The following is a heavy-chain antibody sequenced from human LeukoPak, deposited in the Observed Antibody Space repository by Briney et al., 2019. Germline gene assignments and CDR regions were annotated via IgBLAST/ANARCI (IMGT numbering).Heavy chain of an antibody. J-gene: IGHJ3*02. D-gene: IGHD1-14*01. CDR1: GYTFTGYY. CDR2: INPNSGGT. V-gene: IGHV1-2*02. CDR3: ARVRNWGFVYDGFDI. Sequence: ASVKVSCRASGYTFTGYYMHRVRQAPGQGLEWMGWINPNSGGTNYAQNFQDRVTMTRDTSISTAYMELSRLTSDDTAVYYCARVRNWGFVYDGFDIWGQGTMVTVSS.